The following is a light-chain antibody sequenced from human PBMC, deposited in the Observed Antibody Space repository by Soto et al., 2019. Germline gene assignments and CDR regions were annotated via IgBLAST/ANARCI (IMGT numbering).Light chain of an antibody. CDR3: QQYGSSRT. Sequence: EILMTQSPSTLSVSPGERATLSCRASQSVRSNLAWYQQKPGQAPRLLIYGASTRATGIPDRLSGSGSGTDFTLTISRLEPEDSAVYYCQQYGSSRTFGQGTKVDIK. CDR1: QSVRSN. V-gene: IGKV3-20*01. J-gene: IGKJ1*01. CDR2: GAS.